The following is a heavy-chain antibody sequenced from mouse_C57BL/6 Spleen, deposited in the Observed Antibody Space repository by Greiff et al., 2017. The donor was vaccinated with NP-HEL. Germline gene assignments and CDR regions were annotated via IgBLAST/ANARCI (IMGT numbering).Heavy chain of an antibody. J-gene: IGHJ1*03. Sequence: QVQLQQPGAELVRPGTSVKLSCKASGYTFTSYWMHWVKQRPGQGLEWIGVIDPSDSYTNYNQKFKGKATLTVDTSSSTAYMQLSSLTSEDSAVYYCARSGLLPYWYFDVWHRDHGHRLL. CDR3: ARSGLLPYWYFDV. V-gene: IGHV1-59*01. CDR2: IDPSDSYT. D-gene: IGHD2-3*01. CDR1: GYTFTSYW.